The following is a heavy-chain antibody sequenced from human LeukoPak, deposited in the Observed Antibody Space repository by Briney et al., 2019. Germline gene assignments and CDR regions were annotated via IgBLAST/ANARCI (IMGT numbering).Heavy chain of an antibody. CDR1: GGPNYSTHG. V-gene: IGHV4-4*02. CDR2: ISLTGET. Sequence: SETLTLTCGVSGGPNYSTHGWGWVRQPPGQGLEWIGEISLTGETNYNPSLNGRVTMSLDESRNQLSLDLTSVTAADTAIYYCSSESMAFSRVGYWGQGTLVIVPP. CDR3: SSESMAFSRVGY. D-gene: IGHD2-8*01. J-gene: IGHJ4*02.